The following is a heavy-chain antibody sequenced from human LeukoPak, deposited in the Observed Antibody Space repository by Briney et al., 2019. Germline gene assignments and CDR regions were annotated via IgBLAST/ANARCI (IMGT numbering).Heavy chain of an antibody. J-gene: IGHJ4*02. V-gene: IGHV3-21*01. CDR2: ISSSSSYI. CDR3: AIFGGGYSNLNLDY. CDR1: GFTFSSYS. Sequence: GGSLRLSCAASGFTFSSYSMNWVRQAPGKGLEWVSSISSSSSYIYYADTVKGRFTISRDNAKNSLYLQMNSLRAEDTAVYYCAIFGGGYSNLNLDYWGQGTLVTVSS. D-gene: IGHD4-11*01.